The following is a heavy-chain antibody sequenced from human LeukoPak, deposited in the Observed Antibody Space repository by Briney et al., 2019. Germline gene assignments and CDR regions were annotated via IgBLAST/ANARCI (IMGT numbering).Heavy chain of an antibody. CDR3: ATEIERYGGNSDY. Sequence: GASVKVSCKAPGGTFSSYTISWVRQAPGQGLEWMGRIIPILGIANYAQKFQGRVTMTEDTSTDTAYMELSSLRSEDTAVYYCATEIERYGGNSDYWGQGTLVTVSS. D-gene: IGHD4-23*01. V-gene: IGHV1-69*04. CDR2: IIPILGIA. J-gene: IGHJ4*02. CDR1: GGTFSSYT.